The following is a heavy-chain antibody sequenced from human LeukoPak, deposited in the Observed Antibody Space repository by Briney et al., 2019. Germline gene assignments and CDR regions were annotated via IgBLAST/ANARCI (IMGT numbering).Heavy chain of an antibody. CDR3: ARDDNVDTAMVNFDY. J-gene: IGHJ4*02. Sequence: GGSLRLSCAASGFTFSSYEMNWVRQAPGKGLEWVSYISSSGSTIYYADSVKGRFTISRDNAKNSLYLQMNSLRAEDTAVYYCARDDNVDTAMVNFDYWGQGTLVTVSS. D-gene: IGHD5-18*01. CDR2: ISSSGSTI. V-gene: IGHV3-48*03. CDR1: GFTFSSYE.